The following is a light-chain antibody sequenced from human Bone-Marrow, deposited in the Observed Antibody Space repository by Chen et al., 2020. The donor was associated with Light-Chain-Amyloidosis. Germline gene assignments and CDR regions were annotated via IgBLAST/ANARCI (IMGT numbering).Light chain of an antibody. CDR1: SSDVGNYDY. CDR3: SSDTSNNTWV. J-gene: IGLJ3*02. V-gene: IGLV2-14*01. Sequence: QSALTQPASVSGSPGQVITISCTGTSSDVGNYDYVAWYQQHPGNAPKVIIYVVSYRPSGVSNRVAGSKCGNTASLTSSGLQAEYGAHYYCSSDTSNNTWVFGGGTKLTVL. CDR2: VVS.